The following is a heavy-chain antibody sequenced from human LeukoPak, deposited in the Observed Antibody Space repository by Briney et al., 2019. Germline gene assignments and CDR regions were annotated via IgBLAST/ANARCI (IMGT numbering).Heavy chain of an antibody. J-gene: IGHJ4*02. CDR3: ARDRQQLAIFFDY. CDR1: GFSFRNYA. D-gene: IGHD6-6*01. Sequence: PGGSLRLSCAASGFSFRNYAFQWVRQAPGKGLEWVAVISKDGRNKNHAGSVKGRFTISRDNSKDTLYLQMDSLRVEDTAVYYCARDRQQLAIFFDYWGQGTLVTVSS. V-gene: IGHV3-30*04. CDR2: ISKDGRNK.